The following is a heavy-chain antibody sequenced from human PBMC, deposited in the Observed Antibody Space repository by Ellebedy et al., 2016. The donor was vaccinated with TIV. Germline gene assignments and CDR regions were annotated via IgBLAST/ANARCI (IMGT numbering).Heavy chain of an antibody. J-gene: IGHJ4*02. CDR3: ARGAYPIDY. V-gene: IGHV4-4*07. Sequence: SETLSLXXSVSGGSISSYYWSWIRQPAGKGLEWIGRIHTNGGSNYNPSLKSRVTMSVDTSKSQFSLNLISVTAADTAVYYCARGAYPIDYWGQGTLVTVSS. CDR2: IHTNGGS. D-gene: IGHD2-21*01. CDR1: GGSISSYY.